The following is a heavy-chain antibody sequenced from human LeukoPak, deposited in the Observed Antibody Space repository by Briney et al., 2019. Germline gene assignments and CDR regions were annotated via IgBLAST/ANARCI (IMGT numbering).Heavy chain of an antibody. CDR3: AKDKVGSSALVY. CDR2: ISGSGGST. CDR1: GFTFSDYW. J-gene: IGHJ4*02. Sequence: PGGSLRLSCAVSGFTFSDYWMSWVRQAPGKGLEWVSAISGSGGSTYYADSVKGRFTISRDNSKNTLYLQMNSLRAEDTAVYYCAKDKVGSSALVYWGQGTLVTVSS. D-gene: IGHD2-15*01. V-gene: IGHV3-23*01.